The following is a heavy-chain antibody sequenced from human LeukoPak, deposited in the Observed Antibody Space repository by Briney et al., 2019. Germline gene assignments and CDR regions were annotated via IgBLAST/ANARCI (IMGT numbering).Heavy chain of an antibody. Sequence: SETLSLTCAVYGGSFSGYSWSWIRQPPGKGLEWIGEINHSGSTNYNPSLKSRVTISVDTSKNQFSLKLSSVTAADTAVYYCARGLGIRFDPWGQGTLVTVSS. V-gene: IGHV4-34*01. J-gene: IGHJ5*02. D-gene: IGHD2-21*01. CDR3: ARGLGIRFDP. CDR1: GGSFSGYS. CDR2: INHSGST.